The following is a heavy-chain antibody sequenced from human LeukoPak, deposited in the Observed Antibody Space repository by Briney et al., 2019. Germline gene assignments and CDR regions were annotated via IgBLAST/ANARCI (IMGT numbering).Heavy chain of an antibody. J-gene: IGHJ4*02. D-gene: IGHD6-19*01. CDR2: IYYSGST. V-gene: IGHV4-59*01. CDR1: GGSISSYY. Sequence: SETLSLTCTVSGGSISSYYWSWIRQPPGKGLEWLGYIYYSGSTNYNPSLKSRVTISVDTSKNQFSLKLSSVTAADTAVYYCARTRSSGWYGLDYWGQGTLVTVSS. CDR3: ARTRSSGWYGLDY.